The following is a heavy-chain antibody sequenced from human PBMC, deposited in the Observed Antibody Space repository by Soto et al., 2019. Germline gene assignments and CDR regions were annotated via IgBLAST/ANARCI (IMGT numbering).Heavy chain of an antibody. D-gene: IGHD5-12*01. V-gene: IGHV4-34*01. J-gene: IGHJ4*02. CDR3: ARGGFRDGYNYLFDY. CDR1: GGSFSGYY. Sequence: SETLSLTCAVCGGSFSGYYWSWIRQPPGKGLEWIGEINHSGSTNYNPSLKSRVTISVDTSKNQFSLKLSSVTAADTAVYYCARGGFRDGYNYLFDYWGQGTLVTVSS. CDR2: INHSGST.